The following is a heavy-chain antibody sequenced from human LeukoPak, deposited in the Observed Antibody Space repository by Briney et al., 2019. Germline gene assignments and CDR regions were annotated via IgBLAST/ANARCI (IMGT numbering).Heavy chain of an antibody. CDR3: ATFYGGYRPYFDY. V-gene: IGHV1-24*01. CDR1: GYALTELS. Sequence: ASVKVSCKVSGYALTELSMHWVRQAPGKGLEWMGGFDPEDGETIYAQKFQGRVTMTEDTSTDTAYMELSSLRSEDTAVYYCATFYGGYRPYFDYWGQGTLVTVSS. CDR2: FDPEDGET. D-gene: IGHD4-23*01. J-gene: IGHJ4*02.